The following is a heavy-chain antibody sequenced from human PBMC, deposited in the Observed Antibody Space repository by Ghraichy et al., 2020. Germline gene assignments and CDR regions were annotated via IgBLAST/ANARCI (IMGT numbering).Heavy chain of an antibody. J-gene: IGHJ6*02. V-gene: IGHV3-9*01. CDR3: AKDESDMDV. CDR2: ISWEGGSI. CDR1: GFTFDNYA. Sequence: SCAASGFTFDNYAMHWVRQAPGKGLEWVSGISWEGGSIAYADSVKGRFTISRDNAKNSLYLQMNSLRTEDTALYYCAKDESDMDVWGQGTTVTVSS.